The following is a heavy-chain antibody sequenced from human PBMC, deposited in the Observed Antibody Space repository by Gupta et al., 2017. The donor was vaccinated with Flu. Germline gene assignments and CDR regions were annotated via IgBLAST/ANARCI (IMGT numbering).Heavy chain of an antibody. CDR1: GFTFSGSA. D-gene: IGHD6-13*01. CDR2: IRRKANSYAT. Sequence: EVQLVESGGGLVQPGGSLKLSCAASGFTFSGSAMHWVRQASGKGLEWVGRIRRKANSYATAYAASVKGRFTISRDDSKNTAYLQMNSLKTEDTAVYYCTRHWGYSSSWYHFDYWGQGTLVTVSS. J-gene: IGHJ4*02. CDR3: TRHWGYSSSWYHFDY. V-gene: IGHV3-73*01.